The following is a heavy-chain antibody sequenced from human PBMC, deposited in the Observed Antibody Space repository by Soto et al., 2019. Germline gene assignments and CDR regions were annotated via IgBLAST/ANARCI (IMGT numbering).Heavy chain of an antibody. J-gene: IGHJ3*01. CDR3: ASSASHDYGERGDAFDV. D-gene: IGHD4-17*01. CDR2: INTSGGST. CDR1: GYTFTSYY. V-gene: IGHV1-46*03. Sequence: QVQLVQSGAEVKKPGASVKVSCKASGYTFTSYYMHWVRQAPGQGLEWMGIINTSGGSTSYAKKFQGRVTMNRDTSTSTVYMELSSLSSEDTAVYYCASSASHDYGERGDAFDVWGQGTMVTASS.